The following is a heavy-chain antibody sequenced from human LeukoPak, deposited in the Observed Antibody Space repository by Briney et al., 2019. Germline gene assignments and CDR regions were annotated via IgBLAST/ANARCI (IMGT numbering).Heavy chain of an antibody. J-gene: IGHJ4*02. Sequence: PSETLSLTCTVSGGSIGGTTSYWGWIRQPPGKGLQWIGSIYYSGNTYYNPSLKSRVTISVDTSKNQFSLTLNSVTAADTAVYYCATLLSAPRDSWGQGTLVTVSS. V-gene: IGHV4-39*01. D-gene: IGHD3-10*01. CDR3: ATLLSAPRDS. CDR2: IYYSGNT. CDR1: GGSIGGTTSY.